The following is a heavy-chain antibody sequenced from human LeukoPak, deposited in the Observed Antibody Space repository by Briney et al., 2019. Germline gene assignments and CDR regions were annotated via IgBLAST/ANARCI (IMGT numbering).Heavy chain of an antibody. J-gene: IGHJ3*02. D-gene: IGHD6-19*01. CDR1: RFTFSDYY. CDR2: ISSSGSTI. V-gene: IGHV3-11*04. CDR3: ARDIAVAGLLDAFDI. Sequence: GGSLRLSCAASRFTFSDYYMSWISQAPGKGLEWVSYISSSGSTIYYADSVKGRFTISRDNAKNSLYLQMNSLRAEDTAVYYCARDIAVAGLLDAFDIWGQGTMVTVSS.